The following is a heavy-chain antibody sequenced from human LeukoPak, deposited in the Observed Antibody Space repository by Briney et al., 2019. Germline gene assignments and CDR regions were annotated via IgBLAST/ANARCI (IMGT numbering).Heavy chain of an antibody. CDR2: IYPGDSDS. CDR3: ARASTDNAGWHRGSFDY. CDR1: GYSFTNYW. Sequence: GESLKISCQTSGYSFTNYWIGWVRQMPGKGLEWMGIIYPGDSDSRYSPSFQGQVTISADKSVSTAYLQWSSLRASDTAIYYCARASTDNAGWHRGSFDYWGQGTLFTVSS. V-gene: IGHV5-51*01. D-gene: IGHD6-19*01. J-gene: IGHJ4*02.